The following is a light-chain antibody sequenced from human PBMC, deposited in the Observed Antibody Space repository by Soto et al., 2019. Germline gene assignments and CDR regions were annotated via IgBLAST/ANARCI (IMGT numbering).Light chain of an antibody. J-gene: IGKJ2*01. V-gene: IGKV3-11*01. CDR1: QSVSSY. CDR3: HQRSNWPLMYT. Sequence: EIVLTQSPATLSLSPGERATLSCRASQSVSSYLAWYQQKPGQAPRLLIYDTSNRATGIPDRFSGSGSGTDFTLTISSLEPEDFAVYYCHQRSNWPLMYTFGQGTKLEIK. CDR2: DTS.